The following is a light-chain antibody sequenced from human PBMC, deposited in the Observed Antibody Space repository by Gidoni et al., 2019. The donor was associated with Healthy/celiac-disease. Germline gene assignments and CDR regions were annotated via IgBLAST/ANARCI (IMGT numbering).Light chain of an antibody. CDR1: SRDVGGYNY. CDR2: DVS. Sequence: QSALTQPASVSGSPGQSSTISCTGTSRDVGGYNYVSWYQQHPGKAPKLMIYDVSNRPSGVSTRFSGSKSGTTASLTISGLQAEDEADYYCSSYTSSSTPYVFGTGTKVTVL. J-gene: IGLJ1*01. V-gene: IGLV2-14*01. CDR3: SSYTSSSTPYV.